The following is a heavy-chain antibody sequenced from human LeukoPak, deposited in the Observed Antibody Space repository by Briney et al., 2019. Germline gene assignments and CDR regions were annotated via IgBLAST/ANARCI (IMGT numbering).Heavy chain of an antibody. V-gene: IGHV1-8*01. Sequence: ASVKVSCKASGYTFTSYDINWVRQAAGQGLEWMGWMNPNSGNTGYAEKFQGRVTMTRDTSMSTVYMELSSLTSEDTAVYYCARGGIAAAGVDYWGQGTLVTVSS. CDR1: GYTFTSYD. D-gene: IGHD6-13*01. CDR2: MNPNSGNT. CDR3: ARGGIAAAGVDY. J-gene: IGHJ4*02.